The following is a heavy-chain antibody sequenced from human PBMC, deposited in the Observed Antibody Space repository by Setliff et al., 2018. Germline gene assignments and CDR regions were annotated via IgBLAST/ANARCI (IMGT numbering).Heavy chain of an antibody. CDR1: GYNFITTG. D-gene: IGHD5-12*01. V-gene: IGHV1-18*01. CDR2: ISPYNGNT. CDR3: ARSSGPRVVLAADFDY. J-gene: IGHJ4*02. Sequence: ASVKVSFKTSGYNFITTGISWVRQAPGQGPEWMGCISPYNGNTNYAQKFQDRVTMTTDTSTATVYMELKNLRSDDTAVYYCARSSGPRVVLAADFDYWGQGTLVTVSS.